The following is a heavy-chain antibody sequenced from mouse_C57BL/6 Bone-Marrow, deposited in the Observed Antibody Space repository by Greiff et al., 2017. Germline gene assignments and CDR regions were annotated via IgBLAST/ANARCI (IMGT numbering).Heavy chain of an antibody. CDR2: IYPAMGGT. J-gene: IGHJ4*01. V-gene: IGHV1-55*01. CDR1: GYTFTSYW. CDR3: ARNYAMDY. Sequence: QVQLKQPGAELVKPGASVKMSCKASGYTFTSYWIPWVKQRPGQGLEWIGGIYPAMGGTNSNEKFKSKATLTVDTSSSTAYMQLSSLTSDDSAVYYCARNYAMDYWGQGTSVTVSS.